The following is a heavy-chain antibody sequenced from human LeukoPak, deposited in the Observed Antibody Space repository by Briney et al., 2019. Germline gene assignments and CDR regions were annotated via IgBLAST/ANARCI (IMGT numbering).Heavy chain of an antibody. D-gene: IGHD1-26*01. CDR3: ASEVGAPHYGMDV. J-gene: IGHJ6*02. CDR1: GGSFSGYY. Sequence: PSETLSLTCAVYGGSFSGYYWSWIRQPPGKGLEWIGEINHSGSTNYNPSLKSRVTISVDTSKNQFSLKLSSVTAADTAVYYCASEVGAPHYGMDVWGQGTTVTVSS. CDR2: INHSGST. V-gene: IGHV4-34*01.